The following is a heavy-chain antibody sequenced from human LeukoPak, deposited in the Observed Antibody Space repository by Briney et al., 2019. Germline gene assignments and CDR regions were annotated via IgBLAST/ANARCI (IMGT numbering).Heavy chain of an antibody. V-gene: IGHV4-38-2*01. CDR2: IYHSGST. CDR3: ARVVQQWLPSYFDY. D-gene: IGHD6-19*01. J-gene: IGHJ4*02. CDR1: GYSISSGYY. Sequence: SETLSLTCAVSGYSISSGYYWGWIRQPPGKGLEWIGSIYHSGSTYYNPSLKSRVTISVDTSKNQFSLKLSSVTAADTAVYYCARVVQQWLPSYFDYWGQGTLATVSS.